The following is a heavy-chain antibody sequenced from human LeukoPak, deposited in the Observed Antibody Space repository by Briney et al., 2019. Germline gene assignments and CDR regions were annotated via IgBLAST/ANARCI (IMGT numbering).Heavy chain of an antibody. CDR2: IYHSGST. V-gene: IGHV4-38-2*01. Sequence: SETLSLTWAVSGYSISSGYYWGWLRQPPGQGLEWIGSIYHSGSTYYNPSLKSRVTISVDTSKNQFSLKLSSVTAADTAVYYCARVGYGSGSYYTDYWGQGTLVTVSS. CDR1: GYSISSGYY. CDR3: ARVGYGSGSYYTDY. J-gene: IGHJ4*02. D-gene: IGHD3-10*01.